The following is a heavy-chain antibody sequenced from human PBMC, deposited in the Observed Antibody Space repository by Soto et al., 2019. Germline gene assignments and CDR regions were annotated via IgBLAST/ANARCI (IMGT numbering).Heavy chain of an antibody. CDR1: GGSISSGGYY. D-gene: IGHD3-10*01. CDR2: IYYSGST. V-gene: IGHV4-31*03. J-gene: IGHJ4*02. CDR3: ATSMVRSRKITFDY. Sequence: SETLSLTCTVSGGSISSGGYYWSWIRQHPGKGLEWIGYIYYSGSTYYNPSLKSRVTISVDTSKNQFSLKLSSVTAADTAVYYCATSMVRSRKITFDYWGQGTLVTVSS.